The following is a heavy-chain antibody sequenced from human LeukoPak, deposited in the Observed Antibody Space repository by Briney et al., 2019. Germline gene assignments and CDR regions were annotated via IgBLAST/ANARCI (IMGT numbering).Heavy chain of an antibody. CDR1: GFTFSGYY. CDR3: SRGSERLCYL. V-gene: IGHV3-11*06. D-gene: IGHD2-15*01. J-gene: IGHJ4*02. Sequence: PGGSLRLSCAASGFTFSGYYMSWIRQAPGKGLEWVSYISSTSSHTNYADSVKGRFTISRDNAKNSLYLQMDSLRAEDTAVYYCSRGSERLCYLWGRGNVVSV. CDR2: ISSTSSHT.